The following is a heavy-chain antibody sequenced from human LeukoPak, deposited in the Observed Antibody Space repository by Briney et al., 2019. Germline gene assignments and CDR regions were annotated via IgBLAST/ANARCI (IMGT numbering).Heavy chain of an antibody. CDR1: GFTFRDYG. J-gene: IGHJ4*02. CDR3: ARDYGGSSPFDY. Sequence: GGSLRLSCAASGFTFRDYGMSWVRQAPGKGLEWVSSINNAGVNTHYADSVKGRFTISRDNAKNSLYLQMNSLRAEDTAVYYCARDYGGSSPFDYWGQGTLVTVSS. V-gene: IGHV3-11*06. D-gene: IGHD4-23*01. CDR2: INNAGVNT.